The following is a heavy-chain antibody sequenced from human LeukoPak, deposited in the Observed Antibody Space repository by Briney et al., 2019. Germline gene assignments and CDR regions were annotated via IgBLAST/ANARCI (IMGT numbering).Heavy chain of an antibody. V-gene: IGHV3-23*01. Sequence: HPGRSLSLSCVASGFTFSSYGMHWVRQAPGKGLEWVSAISGSGGSTYYADSVKGRFTISRDNSKNTLYLQMNSLRAEDTAVYYCAKGPSAAEWLAFDYWGQGTLVTVSS. CDR3: AKGPSAAEWLAFDY. CDR1: GFTFSSYG. D-gene: IGHD6-19*01. J-gene: IGHJ4*02. CDR2: ISGSGGST.